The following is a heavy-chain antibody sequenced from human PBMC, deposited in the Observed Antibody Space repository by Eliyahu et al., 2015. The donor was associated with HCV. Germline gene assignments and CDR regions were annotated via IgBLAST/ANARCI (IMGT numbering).Heavy chain of an antibody. CDR1: GFPFSXYX. J-gene: IGHJ4*02. CDR2: ISGSGGST. D-gene: IGHD2-2*01. V-gene: IGHV3-23*01. Sequence: EVQLLESGGGLVQPGGSLXLSCAASGFPFSXYXMSWVRQAPGKGLEWVSAISGSGGSTYYADSVKGRFTISRDNSKNTLYLQMNSLRAEDTAVYYCAKDEDIVVVPATWGWGYWGQGTLVTVSS. CDR3: AKDEDIVVVPATWGWGY.